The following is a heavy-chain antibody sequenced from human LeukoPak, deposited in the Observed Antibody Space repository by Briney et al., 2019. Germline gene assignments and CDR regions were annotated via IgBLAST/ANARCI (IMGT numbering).Heavy chain of an antibody. CDR3: AREYYYDSSGNAGAHFDY. Sequence: SETLSLTCTVSGGSISSYYWSWIRQPPGKGLEWIGYIYYSGSTNYNPSLKSRVTISVDTSKNQFSLKLSSVTAADTAVYYCAREYYYDSSGNAGAHFDYWGQGTLVTVSS. CDR2: IYYSGST. CDR1: GGSISSYY. J-gene: IGHJ4*02. V-gene: IGHV4-59*01. D-gene: IGHD3-22*01.